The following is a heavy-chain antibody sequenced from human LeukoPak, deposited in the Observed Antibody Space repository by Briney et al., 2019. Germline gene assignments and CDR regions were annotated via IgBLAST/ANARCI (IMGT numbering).Heavy chain of an antibody. D-gene: IGHD2-21*01. CDR2: ISYDGSNK. CDR1: GFTFSSYA. CDR3: AKQLPRGSDY. V-gene: IGHV3-30-3*02. J-gene: IGHJ4*02. Sequence: GGSLRLSCAASGFTFSSYAMHWVRQAPGKGLEWVAVISYDGSNKYYADSVKGRFTISRDNSKNTLYLQMNSLRAEDTAVYYCAKQLPRGSDYWGQGTLVTVSS.